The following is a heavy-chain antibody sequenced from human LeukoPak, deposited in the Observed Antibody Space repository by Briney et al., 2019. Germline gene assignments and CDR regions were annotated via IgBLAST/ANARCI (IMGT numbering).Heavy chain of an antibody. CDR2: ISAYNGNT. J-gene: IGHJ4*02. CDR3: ARDLQWLVRGNYFDY. Sequence: ASVKVSCEASGYTFTSYGISWVRQAPGQGLEWMGWISAYNGNTNYAQKLQGRVTMTTDTSTSTAYMELRSLRSDDTAVYYCARDLQWLVRGNYFDYWGQGTLVTVSS. CDR1: GYTFTSYG. V-gene: IGHV1-18*01. D-gene: IGHD6-19*01.